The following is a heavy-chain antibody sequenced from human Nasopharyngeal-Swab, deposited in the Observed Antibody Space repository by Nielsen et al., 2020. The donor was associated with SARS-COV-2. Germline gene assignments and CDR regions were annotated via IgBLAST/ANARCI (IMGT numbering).Heavy chain of an antibody. V-gene: IGHV3-21*01. CDR2: ISSSSSYI. CDR1: GFTFNKYN. J-gene: IGHJ6*02. CDR3: ARDGLDYDFWSAYFMDV. Sequence: GGSLRLSCAASGFTFNKYNFNWVRQAPEKGLEWVSSISSSSSYIYYADSVKGRFTISRDNAKNSFSLQMNSLRAEDTAVYYCARDGLDYDFWSAYFMDVWGQGTTVTVSS. D-gene: IGHD3-3*01.